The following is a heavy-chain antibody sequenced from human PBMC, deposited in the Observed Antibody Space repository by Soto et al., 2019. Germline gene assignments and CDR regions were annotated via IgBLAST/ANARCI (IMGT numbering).Heavy chain of an antibody. V-gene: IGHV4-31*03. CDR1: GGSFSSGVYY. Sequence: SENLSLTCTVSGGSFSSGVYYWSWIRQHPGKGLEWIGSIYYCGSTFFNPSLKSRVTISVDTSKNKFSLKLSSVTAANTAVYYCTIPHQTCDYWGQGTLVTVSS. J-gene: IGHJ4*02. D-gene: IGHD2-2*01. CDR2: IYYCGST. CDR3: TIPHQTCDY.